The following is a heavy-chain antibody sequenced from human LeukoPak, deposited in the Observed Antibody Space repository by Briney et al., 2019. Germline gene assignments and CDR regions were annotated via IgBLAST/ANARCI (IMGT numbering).Heavy chain of an antibody. J-gene: IGHJ5*02. D-gene: IGHD6-19*01. Sequence: ASVKVSCKASGYTFTGYYMHWVRQAPGRGLEWMGWINPNSGGTNYAQKFQGRVTMTRDTSISTAYMELSRLRSDDTAVYYCARDGSPYSSGWYGGNWFDPWGQGTLVTVSS. CDR1: GYTFTGYY. CDR3: ARDGSPYSSGWYGGNWFDP. CDR2: INPNSGGT. V-gene: IGHV1-2*02.